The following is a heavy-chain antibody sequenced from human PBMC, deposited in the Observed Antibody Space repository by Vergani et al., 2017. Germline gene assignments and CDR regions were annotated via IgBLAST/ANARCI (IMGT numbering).Heavy chain of an antibody. D-gene: IGHD2-15*01. Sequence: EVQLVESGGGLVKPGGSLRLSCAASGFTFSSYSMNWVRQAPGKGLEWVSSISSSSSYIYYADSVKGRLTISRDNAKNSLYLQMNSLRAEDTAVYYCARENWGYCSGGSCYSGFGMDVWGQGTTVTVSS. J-gene: IGHJ6*02. V-gene: IGHV3-21*01. CDR3: ARENWGYCSGGSCYSGFGMDV. CDR1: GFTFSSYS. CDR2: ISSSSSYI.